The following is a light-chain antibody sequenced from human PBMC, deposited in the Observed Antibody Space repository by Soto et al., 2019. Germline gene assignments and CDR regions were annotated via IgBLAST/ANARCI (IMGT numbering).Light chain of an antibody. Sequence: QSVLTQPPSVSAAPGQKVTISCSGSSSNIGNNYVSWYQQLPGTAPKLLIYDNNKRPSGIPDRFSGSKSGTSATLGITGLQTGDEADYYCGTWDSSLSGVVFGTGTKLTVL. CDR2: DNN. CDR1: SSNIGNNY. V-gene: IGLV1-51*01. CDR3: GTWDSSLSGVV. J-gene: IGLJ1*01.